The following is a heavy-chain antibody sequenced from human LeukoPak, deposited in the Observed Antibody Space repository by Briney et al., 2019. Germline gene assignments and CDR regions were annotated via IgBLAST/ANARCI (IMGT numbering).Heavy chain of an antibody. V-gene: IGHV4-38-2*02. CDR2: IYHSGST. D-gene: IGHD3-22*01. CDR3: ARGSAVRNYYDSSGYYYDYLEY. Sequence: SETLSLNCSVSGYSISSGYYWGWIRQPPRKGLEWIGSIYHSGSTYYNPSLKSRVTISVDTSKNQFSLKLSSVTAADTAVYYCARGSAVRNYYDSSGYYYDYLEYWGQGTLVTVSS. CDR1: GYSISSGYY. J-gene: IGHJ4*02.